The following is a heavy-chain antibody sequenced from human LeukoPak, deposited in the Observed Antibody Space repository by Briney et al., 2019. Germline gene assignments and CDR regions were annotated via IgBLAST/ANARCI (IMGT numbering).Heavy chain of an antibody. J-gene: IGHJ3*02. D-gene: IGHD4-17*01. CDR3: AGYGDYENAFDI. Sequence: PSETLSLTCTVSGGSVSSYYWIWIRQPPGKGLEWIGYIYYSGSTNYNPSLKSRVTISVDTSKNQFSLKLSSVTAADTAVYYCAGYGDYENAFDIWGQGTMVTVSS. CDR2: IYYSGST. V-gene: IGHV4-59*02. CDR1: GGSVSSYY.